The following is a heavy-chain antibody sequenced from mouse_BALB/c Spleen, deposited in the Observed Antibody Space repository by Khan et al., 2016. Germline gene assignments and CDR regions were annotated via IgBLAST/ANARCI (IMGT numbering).Heavy chain of an antibody. CDR2: IYPYNGGT. CDR1: GYTFTDYN. CDR3: ARKNRWYFDV. Sequence: VQLQQSGPELVKPGASVKISCKASGYTFTDYNMHWVKQSHGKSLEWIGYIYPYNGGTGYNQKFKSKATLTVDNSSSPAYMELRRLTSEDSAVYYWARKNRWYFDVWGAGTTVTVSS. V-gene: IGHV1S29*02. J-gene: IGHJ1*01.